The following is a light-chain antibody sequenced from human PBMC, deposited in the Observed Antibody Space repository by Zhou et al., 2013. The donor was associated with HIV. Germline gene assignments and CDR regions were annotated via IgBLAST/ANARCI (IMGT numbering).Light chain of an antibody. V-gene: IGKV3-20*01. CDR1: QSVSSSY. Sequence: EIVLTQSPGTLSLSPGERATLSCRASQSVSSSYLAWYQQKPGQAPRLLIYDASSRATDIPDRFSGSGSGTDFTLTISRLEPEDFAVYYCQQYGSSPLTFGGGTKVEI. J-gene: IGKJ4*01. CDR3: QQYGSSPLT. CDR2: DAS.